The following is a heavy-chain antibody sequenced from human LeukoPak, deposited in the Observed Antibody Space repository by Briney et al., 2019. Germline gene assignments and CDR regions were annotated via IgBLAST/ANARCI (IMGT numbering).Heavy chain of an antibody. CDR2: ISGSGGST. J-gene: IGHJ4*02. D-gene: IGHD6-13*01. Sequence: PGGSLRLASAASAFTFSSYAMSWIRQAPGKGLEWVSAISGSGGSTYYADSVKGRFTISRDNSKNTLYLQMNSLRAEDTAVYYCAKDLYPAAAGTPVLYYFDYWGQGTLVTVSS. V-gene: IGHV3-23*01. CDR3: AKDLYPAAAGTPVLYYFDY. CDR1: AFTFSSYA.